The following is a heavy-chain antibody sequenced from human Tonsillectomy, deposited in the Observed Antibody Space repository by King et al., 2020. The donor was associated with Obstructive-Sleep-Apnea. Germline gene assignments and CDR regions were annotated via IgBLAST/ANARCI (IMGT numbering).Heavy chain of an antibody. CDR2: INPSGGST. D-gene: IGHD5-18*01. Sequence: QLVQSGAEVKKPGASVKVSCKASGYTFTSYYMHWVRQAPGQGLEWMGIINPSGGSTSYAQKFQGRVTMTRDTSTSTVYMELSSLRSEDTAVYYCARVRSPYSYGYWAIDPWGQGTLVTVSS. J-gene: IGHJ5*02. CDR1: GYTFTSYY. V-gene: IGHV1-46*01. CDR3: ARVRSPYSYGYWAIDP.